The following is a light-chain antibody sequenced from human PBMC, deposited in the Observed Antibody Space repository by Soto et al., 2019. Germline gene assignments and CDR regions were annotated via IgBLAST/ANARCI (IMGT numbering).Light chain of an antibody. CDR3: QQYGSSGT. CDR2: GAS. Sequence: EFVLTQSPGTLSLSPGERATLSCRASQSVGSNYLARYQQKPGQAPRLLIYGASSRATGIADRFSGSGSGTDFTLTISRLEPEDFAVYYCQQYGSSGTFGQGTKVDIK. J-gene: IGKJ1*01. CDR1: QSVGSNY. V-gene: IGKV3-20*01.